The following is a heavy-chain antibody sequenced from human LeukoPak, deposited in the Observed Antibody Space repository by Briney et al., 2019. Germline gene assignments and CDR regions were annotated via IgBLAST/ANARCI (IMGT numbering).Heavy chain of an antibody. D-gene: IGHD6-19*01. CDR1: GFTSSDYY. CDR2: ISSSGSTI. J-gene: IGHJ5*02. Sequence: GGSLRLSCAASGFTSSDYYMGWIRQAPGKGLEWVSYISSSGSTIYYADSVKGRFTISRDNAKNSLYLQMNSLRAEDTAVYYCARESQWLGSWFDPWGQGTLVTVSS. CDR3: ARESQWLGSWFDP. V-gene: IGHV3-11*01.